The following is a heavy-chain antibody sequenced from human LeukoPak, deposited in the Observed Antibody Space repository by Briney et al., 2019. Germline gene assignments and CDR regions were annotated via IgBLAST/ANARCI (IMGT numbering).Heavy chain of an antibody. D-gene: IGHD1-7*01. CDR3: ARDRKGDNWNYVYGFDY. CDR1: GGSISSYF. CDR2: IYYSGST. Sequence: KPSETLSLTCTVSGGSISSYFWSWIRQPPGKGLEWIGYIYYSGSTNYNPSLKSRVTMSVDTSKNQFSLKLSSVTAADTAVYYCARDRKGDNWNYVYGFDYWGQGTLVTVSS. V-gene: IGHV4-59*12. J-gene: IGHJ4*02.